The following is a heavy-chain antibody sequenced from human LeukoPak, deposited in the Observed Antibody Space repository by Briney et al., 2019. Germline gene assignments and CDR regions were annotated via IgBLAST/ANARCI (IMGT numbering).Heavy chain of an antibody. D-gene: IGHD6-13*01. CDR3: TRQQLDAFDI. Sequence: GGSLRLSCAAPGFTFSTYWMHWVRQAPGTGLVWVSRINSDGSSTTYADSVKGRFTISRDNAKNTLSLQTNSLRAEDTAVYYCTRQQLDAFDIWGPGTMVTVSS. CDR2: INSDGSST. V-gene: IGHV3-74*01. J-gene: IGHJ3*02. CDR1: GFTFSTYW.